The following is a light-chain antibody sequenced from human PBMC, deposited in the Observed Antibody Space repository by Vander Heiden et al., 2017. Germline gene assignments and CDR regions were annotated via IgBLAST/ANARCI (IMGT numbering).Light chain of an antibody. CDR3: QQRTDWPIT. Sequence: EIVLTQSPDTLSVSPGERATLSCRASQNINSDLAWYQQKPGRAPRLLIYDVSNRATGIPGRFSGSGSGTDFTLSISSPEPEDSAVYYCQQRTDWPITFGQGSRLELK. CDR2: DVS. J-gene: IGKJ5*01. V-gene: IGKV3-11*01. CDR1: QNINSD.